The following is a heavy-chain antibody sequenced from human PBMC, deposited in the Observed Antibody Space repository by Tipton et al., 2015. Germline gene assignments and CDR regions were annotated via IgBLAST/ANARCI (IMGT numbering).Heavy chain of an antibody. CDR2: INYSATT. CDR3: ASLLLYGDYVHGLGY. Sequence: TLSLTCAVYGGSFSDYYWTWVRQSPGKGLEWIGEINYSATTHYNPSLGSRVAMSVDTSNNHFSLRLTSLTASDTAVYYCASLLLYGDYVHGLGYWGRGTLVTVSS. V-gene: IGHV4-34*01. D-gene: IGHD4-17*01. CDR1: GGSFSDYY. J-gene: IGHJ4*02.